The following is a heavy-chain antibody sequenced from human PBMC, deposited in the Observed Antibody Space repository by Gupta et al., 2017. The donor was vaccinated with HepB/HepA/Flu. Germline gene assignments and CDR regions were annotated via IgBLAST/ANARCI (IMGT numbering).Heavy chain of an antibody. J-gene: IGHJ4*02. CDR1: GYSFTGQH. Sequence: QVQLVQSGAEVKKPGASVKVSCKAYGYSFTGQHIHWVRQAPGQGLEWMGWINPNSGGTNYAQKFQDWVTMSRDTSISTAYMELRSLKSDDTAIYYCARGGGIALEFDYWGQGTLVTVSS. D-gene: IGHD6-13*01. V-gene: IGHV1-2*04. CDR2: INPNSGGT. CDR3: ARGGGIALEFDY.